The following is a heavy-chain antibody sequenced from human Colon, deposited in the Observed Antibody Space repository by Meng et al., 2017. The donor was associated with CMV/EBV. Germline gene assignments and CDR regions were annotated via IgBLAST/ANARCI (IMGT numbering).Heavy chain of an antibody. D-gene: IGHD3-3*01. CDR3: ARDFWSGYWY. CDR1: GFAVSSIY. J-gene: IGHJ4*02. CDR2: IFVDGNT. V-gene: IGHV3-53*01. Sequence: GESLKISCAASGFAVSSIYMTWVRQAPGKGLEWVSVIFVDGNTHYADSVKGRFTISRDISSNTLFRQMNSLRAEDTVVYYCARDFWSGYWYWGQGTLVTVSS.